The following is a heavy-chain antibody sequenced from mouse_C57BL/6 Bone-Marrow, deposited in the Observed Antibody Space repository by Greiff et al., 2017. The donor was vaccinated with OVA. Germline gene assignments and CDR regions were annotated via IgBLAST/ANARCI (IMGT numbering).Heavy chain of an antibody. J-gene: IGHJ2*01. CDR3: ARERAHYGSSYFDY. V-gene: IGHV1-82*01. Sequence: QVQLQQSGPELVKPGASVKISCKASGYAFSSSWMNWVKQRPGKGLEWIGRIYPGDGDTNYNGKFKGQATLTADKSSSTAYMQLSSLTSEDSAVYFCARERAHYGSSYFDYWGQGTTLTVSS. D-gene: IGHD1-1*01. CDR1: GYAFSSSW. CDR2: IYPGDGDT.